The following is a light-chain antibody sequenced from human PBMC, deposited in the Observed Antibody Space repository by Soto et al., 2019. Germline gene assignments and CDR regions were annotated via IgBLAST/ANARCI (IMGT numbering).Light chain of an antibody. CDR3: CSYAGSSTPVV. Sequence: QSALTQPASVSGSPGQSITISCTGTSSDVGSYNLVSWYQQHPGKAPKLMIYEGSKRPSGVSNRFSRSKSGNTASLTISGLQAEDEADYYCCSYAGSSTPVVFGGGTKLTVL. CDR1: SSDVGSYNL. J-gene: IGLJ2*01. CDR2: EGS. V-gene: IGLV2-23*01.